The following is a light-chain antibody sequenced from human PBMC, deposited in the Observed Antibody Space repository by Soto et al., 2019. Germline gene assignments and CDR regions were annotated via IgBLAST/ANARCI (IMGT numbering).Light chain of an antibody. J-gene: IGKJ1*01. CDR3: QQDYSYPWT. CDR1: QSISTY. V-gene: IGKV1-5*03. CDR2: WAS. Sequence: DIQMTQSPSTLSASVGDRVTITCRASQSISTYLAWYQQKPGKAPMVLIYWASSLESGVPSRFSESGSGTEFTLTISSLQSDASPAYYYFQQDYSYPWTFSQGTMVEVK.